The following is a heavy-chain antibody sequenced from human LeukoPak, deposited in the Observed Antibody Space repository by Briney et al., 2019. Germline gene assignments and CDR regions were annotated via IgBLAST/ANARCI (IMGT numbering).Heavy chain of an antibody. CDR1: GFTFSSYS. Sequence: QSGGSLRLSCVASGFTFSSYSLTWVRQTPEKGLAWVSIIGGPGAPTFYADSVEGRFTISRDNSENTVYLQMNSLRAEDTALYFCARGATRATRHFDLWGRGTLVTVSS. J-gene: IGHJ2*01. CDR2: IGGPGAPT. D-gene: IGHD2-15*01. V-gene: IGHV3-23*01. CDR3: ARGATRATRHFDL.